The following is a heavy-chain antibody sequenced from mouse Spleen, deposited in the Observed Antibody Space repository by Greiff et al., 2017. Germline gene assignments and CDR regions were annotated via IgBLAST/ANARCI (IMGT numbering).Heavy chain of an antibody. CDR3: ARFYGNYVYWYFDV. Sequence: QVQLQQPGAELVKPGASVKLSCKASGYTFTSYWMHWVKQRPGQGLEWIGMIHPNSGSTNYNEKFKSKATLTVDKSSSTAYMQLSSLTSEDSAVYYCARFYGNYVYWYFDVWGAGTTVTVSS. CDR1: GYTFTSYW. CDR2: IHPNSGST. V-gene: IGHV1-64*01. D-gene: IGHD2-1*01. J-gene: IGHJ1*01.